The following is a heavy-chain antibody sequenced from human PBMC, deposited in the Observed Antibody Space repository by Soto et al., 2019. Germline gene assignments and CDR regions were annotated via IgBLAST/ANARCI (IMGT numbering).Heavy chain of an antibody. CDR3: TTEPPYVAAPPRYYYYYYGMDV. CDR1: GFTFSNAW. V-gene: IGHV3-15*07. Sequence: EVQLVESGGGLVKPGGSLRLSCAASGFTFSNAWMNWVRHAPGKGLEWVGRIRSKTDGGTTDYAAPVKGRFTISRDDSKNTSYLQTTSLKHEDTAVYYCTTEPPYVAAPPRYYYYYYGMDVWGQGTTVTVSS. J-gene: IGHJ6*02. CDR2: IRSKTDGGTT. D-gene: IGHD6-6*01.